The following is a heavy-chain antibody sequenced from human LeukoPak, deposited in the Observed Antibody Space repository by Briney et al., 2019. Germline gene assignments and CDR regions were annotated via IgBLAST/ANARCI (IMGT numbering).Heavy chain of an antibody. CDR2: IYPGDSDT. D-gene: IGHD3-10*01. V-gene: IGHV5-51*01. J-gene: IGHJ5*02. CDR3: ARSHTYYYGSGSYYKPPYNWFDP. Sequence: GESLKISCKGSGYSFTSYWIGWVRQMPGKGLEWMGIIYPGDSDTRYSPSFQGQVTISADKSISTAYLQWSSLKVSDTAMYYCARSHTYYYGSGSYYKPPYNWFDPWGQGTLVTVSS. CDR1: GYSFTSYW.